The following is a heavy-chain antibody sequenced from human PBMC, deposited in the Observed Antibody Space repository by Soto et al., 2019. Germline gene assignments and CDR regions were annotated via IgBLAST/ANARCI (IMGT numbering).Heavy chain of an antibody. CDR2: IIPIFGTA. CDR3: ARGRVSRGIIVDTYYYYGMDV. CDR1: GGTFSSYA. V-gene: IGHV1-69*01. Sequence: QVQLVQSGAEVKKPGSSVKVSCKASGGTFSSYAISWVRQAPGQGLEWMGGIIPIFGTANYAQKFQGRVTITADESTSTAYMELSRLRSEDTAVYYCARGRVSRGIIVDTYYYYGMDVWGQGTTVTVSS. D-gene: IGHD5-18*01. J-gene: IGHJ6*02.